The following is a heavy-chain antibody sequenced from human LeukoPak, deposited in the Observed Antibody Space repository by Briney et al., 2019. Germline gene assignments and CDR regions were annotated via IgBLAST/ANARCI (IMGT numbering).Heavy chain of an antibody. CDR2: INHSGST. V-gene: IGHV4-34*01. J-gene: IGHJ3*02. Sequence: SETLSLTCAVYGGSFSGYYWSWIRQPPGKGLEWIGEINHSGSTNYNPSLKSRVTISVDTSKNQFSLKLSSVTAADTAVYYCARHYFDILTGYATDKGSDAFDIWGQGTMVTVSS. CDR1: GGSFSGYY. CDR3: ARHYFDILTGYATDKGSDAFDI. D-gene: IGHD3-9*01.